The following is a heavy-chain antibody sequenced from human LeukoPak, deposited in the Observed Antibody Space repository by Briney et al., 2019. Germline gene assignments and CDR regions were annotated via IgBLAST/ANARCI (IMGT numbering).Heavy chain of an antibody. Sequence: SETLSLTCAVSGGSISSGGYSWSWIRQPPGKGLEWIGYVYHSGSTYYNPSLKSRVTISVDRSKNQFSLKLSSVTAADTAVYYCARIVTMALTGGWFDPWGQGTLVTVSS. CDR2: VYHSGST. CDR3: ARIVTMALTGGWFDP. V-gene: IGHV4-30-2*01. D-gene: IGHD3-10*01. CDR1: GGSISSGGYS. J-gene: IGHJ5*02.